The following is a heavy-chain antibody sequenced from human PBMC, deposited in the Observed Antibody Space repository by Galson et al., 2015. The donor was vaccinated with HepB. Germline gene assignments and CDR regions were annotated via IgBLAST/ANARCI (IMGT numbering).Heavy chain of an antibody. Sequence: ETLSLTCTVSGGSISSHYWSWIRQPPGKGLEWIGYFYYSGSTNYNPSLKSRVTISVDTSKNQFSLNLTSVTAADTAVYYCARRDWYFDLWGRGTLVTVSS. V-gene: IGHV4-59*08. CDR3: ARRDWYFDL. CDR2: FYYSGST. J-gene: IGHJ2*01. CDR1: GGSISSHY.